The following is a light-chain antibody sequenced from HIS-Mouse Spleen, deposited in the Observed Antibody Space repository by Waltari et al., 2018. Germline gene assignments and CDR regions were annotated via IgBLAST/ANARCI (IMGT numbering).Light chain of an antibody. CDR2: WAS. J-gene: IGKJ4*01. CDR3: QQYYSTPLT. V-gene: IGKV4-1*01. CDR1: LSVLYSSNNKNY. Sequence: DIVMTQSPDSLAVSLGERATFNCKSSLSVLYSSNNKNYLAWYQQKPGQPPKLLIYWASTRESGVPDRFSGSGSGTDFTLTISSLQAEDVAVYYCQQYYSTPLTFGGGTKVEIK.